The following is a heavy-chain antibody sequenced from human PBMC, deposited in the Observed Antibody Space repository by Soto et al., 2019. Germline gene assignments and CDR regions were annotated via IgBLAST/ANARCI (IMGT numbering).Heavy chain of an antibody. D-gene: IGHD3-16*02. V-gene: IGHV3-23*01. CDR2: ISGASDTT. Sequence: EVRLLESGEGPVQPGESLRLSCEASGFTFNNYGMDWVRQAPGRGLEWISFISGASDTTYYADSVKGRFIISRDNSKNTLYLQMNSLRAEDTAIYYCAKSFTQSNVWRAYRHKTHFDYWGQGALVTVTS. CDR3: AKSFTQSNVWRAYRHKTHFDY. CDR1: GFTFNNYG. J-gene: IGHJ4*02.